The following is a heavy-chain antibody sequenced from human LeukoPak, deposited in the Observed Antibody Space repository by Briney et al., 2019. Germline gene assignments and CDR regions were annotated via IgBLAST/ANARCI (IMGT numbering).Heavy chain of an antibody. CDR1: GFTFSSYS. D-gene: IGHD3-10*01. CDR3: ARGGRGSGSFHYYYMDV. V-gene: IGHV3-48*04. Sequence: PGGSLRLSCAASGFTFSSYSMNWVRQAPGKGLEWVSYISSRSATIYYADSVKGRFTISRDNAKNSLYLQMNSLRAEDTAVYYCARGGRGSGSFHYYYMDVWGKGTTVTVSS. J-gene: IGHJ6*03. CDR2: ISSRSATI.